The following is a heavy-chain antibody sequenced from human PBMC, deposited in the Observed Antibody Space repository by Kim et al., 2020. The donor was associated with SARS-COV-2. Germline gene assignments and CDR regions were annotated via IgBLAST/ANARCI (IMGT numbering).Heavy chain of an antibody. CDR2: IYYSGST. CDR3: ARARITMIVVVQELDY. D-gene: IGHD3-22*01. Sequence: SETLSLTCTVSGGSISSGDYYWRWIRQPPGKGLEWIGYIYYSGSTYYNPSLKSRVTISVDTSKNQFSLKLRSVTAADTAVYYCARARITMIVVVQELDYLGQGTLVPVSS. V-gene: IGHV4-30-4*01. J-gene: IGHJ4*02. CDR1: GGSISSGDYY.